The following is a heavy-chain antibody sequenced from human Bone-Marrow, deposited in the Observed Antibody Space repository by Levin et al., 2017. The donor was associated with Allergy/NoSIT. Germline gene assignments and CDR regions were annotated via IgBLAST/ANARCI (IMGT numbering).Heavy chain of an antibody. CDR2: INHAGST. J-gene: IGHJ3*02. CDR1: GGSLSTYY. Sequence: PSQTLSLPCAVSGGSLSTYYWSWIRQTPGKGLEWLGEINHAGSTNYRPSLRGRLTLSVDTSKGTVSLRLTSISAADTAMYFCARSTASDEDAYDIWGQGTMVIVS. V-gene: IGHV4-34*01. CDR3: ARSTASDEDAYDI. D-gene: IGHD5-18*01.